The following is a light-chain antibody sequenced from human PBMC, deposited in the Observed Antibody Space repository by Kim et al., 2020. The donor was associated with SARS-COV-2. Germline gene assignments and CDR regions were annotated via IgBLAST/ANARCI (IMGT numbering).Light chain of an antibody. Sequence: SVKLTCTLSSGHSSYIIAWHQQQPGKAPRYLMKVEGSGSYNKGSGVPDRFSGSSSGADRYLTISNLQSEDGADYYCETWDSNTPWVFGGGTKLTVL. CDR2: VEGSGSY. CDR1: SGHSSYI. V-gene: IGLV4-60*03. J-gene: IGLJ3*02. CDR3: ETWDSNTPWV.